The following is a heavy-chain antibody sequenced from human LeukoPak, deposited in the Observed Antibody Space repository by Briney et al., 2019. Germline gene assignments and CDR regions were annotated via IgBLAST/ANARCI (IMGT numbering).Heavy chain of an antibody. J-gene: IGHJ5*02. Sequence: GESLKISCKGSGYRFSNYWIGWVRHMPGKGLEWMGMIYPGDSDIRYSPSFQGQVTISADKSISTVYLQWGSLKASDTAMYYCARQPGAGWFDPWGQGTLVTVSS. CDR1: GYRFSNYW. V-gene: IGHV5-51*01. CDR3: ARQPGAGWFDP. D-gene: IGHD3-10*01. CDR2: IYPGDSDI.